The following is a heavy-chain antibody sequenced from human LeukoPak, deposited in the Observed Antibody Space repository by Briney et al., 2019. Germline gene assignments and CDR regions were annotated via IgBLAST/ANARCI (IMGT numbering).Heavy chain of an antibody. CDR1: GYTFTGYD. CDR2: INPNSGGT. V-gene: IGHV1-2*02. Sequence: ASVKVSCKASGYTFTGYDIYWVRQAPGQGLEWMGWINPNSGGTEYTQKFQGRVTMTRDTSISTAYMELSRLRSDDTAVYYCARDYSRYFDFWGQGTLVTVSS. D-gene: IGHD4-11*01. J-gene: IGHJ4*02. CDR3: ARDYSRYFDF.